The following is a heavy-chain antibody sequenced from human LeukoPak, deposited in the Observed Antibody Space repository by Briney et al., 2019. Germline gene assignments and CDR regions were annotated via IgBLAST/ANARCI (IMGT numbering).Heavy chain of an antibody. Sequence: GGPLRLSCAASGFTFSSYGMHWVRQAPGKGLEWVAVISYDGSNKYYADSVKGRFTISRDNSKNTLYLQMNSLRAEDTAVYYCAKVVHYDFWSGNDYWGQGTLVTVSS. D-gene: IGHD3-3*01. V-gene: IGHV3-30*18. CDR2: ISYDGSNK. CDR3: AKVVHYDFWSGNDY. J-gene: IGHJ4*02. CDR1: GFTFSSYG.